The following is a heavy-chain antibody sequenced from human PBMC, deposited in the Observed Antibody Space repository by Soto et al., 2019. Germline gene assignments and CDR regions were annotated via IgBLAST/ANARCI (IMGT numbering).Heavy chain of an antibody. CDR1: GGSISSNNW. J-gene: IGHJ4*02. Sequence: QVQLQESGPGLVKPSGTLSLTCAVSGGSISSNNWWSWVRQPPGKGLEWIGEIYHSGSTNYNPSLKSRVTXXVXXSKNQFSLKLSSVTAADTAVYYCARAAVAGTRFDYWGQGTLVTVSS. D-gene: IGHD6-19*01. CDR2: IYHSGST. CDR3: ARAAVAGTRFDY. V-gene: IGHV4-4*02.